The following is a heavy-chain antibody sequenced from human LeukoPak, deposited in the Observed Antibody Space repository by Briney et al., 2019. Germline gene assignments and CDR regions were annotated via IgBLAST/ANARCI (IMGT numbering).Heavy chain of an antibody. Sequence: GASLRLSCAASGFTFSDYALSWVRQAPGMGPECVSAISASGIATYYAEPVKGRFSISRDNSRSSLYLQMNSLRADDTAVYYCAKSSLPENYYYYGMDVRGQGTTVTVSS. CDR3: AKSSLPENYYYYGMDV. V-gene: IGHV3-23*01. CDR1: GFTFSDYA. J-gene: IGHJ6*02. CDR2: ISASGIAT.